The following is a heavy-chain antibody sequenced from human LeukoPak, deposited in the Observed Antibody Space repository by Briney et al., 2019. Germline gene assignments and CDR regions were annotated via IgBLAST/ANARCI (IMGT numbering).Heavy chain of an antibody. V-gene: IGHV4-39*07. D-gene: IGHD6-13*01. CDR2: IYYSGST. J-gene: IGHJ4*02. CDR1: GGSISSSSYY. CDR3: ARSTYSSSWYGSFDY. Sequence: SETLSLTRTVSGGSISSSSYYWGWIRQPPGKGLEWIGSIYYSGSTYYNPSLKSRVTISVDTSKNQFSLKLSSVTAADTAVYYCARSTYSSSWYGSFDYWGQGTLVTVSS.